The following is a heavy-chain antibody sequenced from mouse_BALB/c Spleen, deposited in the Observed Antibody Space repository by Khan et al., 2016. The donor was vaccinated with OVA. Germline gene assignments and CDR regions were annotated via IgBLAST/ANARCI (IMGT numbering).Heavy chain of an antibody. CDR2: MISTGYT. CDR3: ARSTYRYAFAY. D-gene: IGHD2-14*01. Sequence: EVQLQESGPSLVKPSQTLSLTCSVTGDSITSGYWSWIRKFPGNKLEYMGYMISTGYTDYNPSLKSRLAITRHTSKNQDYLQLNSVTTEDTATYYCARSTYRYAFAYWGQGTLVTVSA. CDR1: GDSITSGY. V-gene: IGHV3-8*02. J-gene: IGHJ3*01.